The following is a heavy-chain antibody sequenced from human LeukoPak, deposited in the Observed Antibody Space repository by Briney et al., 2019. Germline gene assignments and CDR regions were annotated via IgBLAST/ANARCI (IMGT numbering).Heavy chain of an antibody. Sequence: PSETLSLTCTVSGGSISSYYWSWIRQPPRKGLEWIGYIYYSGSTNYNPSLKSRVTISVDTSKNQFSLKLSSVTAADTAVYYCARQARWYSNRFDPWGQGTLVTVSS. CDR2: IYYSGST. V-gene: IGHV4-59*01. CDR3: ARQARWYSNRFDP. J-gene: IGHJ5*02. CDR1: GGSISSYY. D-gene: IGHD5-24*01.